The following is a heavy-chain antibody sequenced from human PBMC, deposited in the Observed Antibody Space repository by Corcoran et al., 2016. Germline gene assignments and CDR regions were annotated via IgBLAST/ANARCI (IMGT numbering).Heavy chain of an antibody. Sequence: QLQLQESGPGLVKPSETLSLICTVSGGSISTRNYYWVWIRQPPGKGLEWIGSIYYSGNTYYSPSLKGRVTLSVDTSKNQFSLKINSVSAADTAVYYGARRGDSQSIFDYWGQGTVVSVSS. D-gene: IGHD5-18*01. CDR3: ARRGDSQSIFDY. V-gene: IGHV4-39*01. CDR2: IYYSGNT. CDR1: GGSISTRNYY. J-gene: IGHJ4*02.